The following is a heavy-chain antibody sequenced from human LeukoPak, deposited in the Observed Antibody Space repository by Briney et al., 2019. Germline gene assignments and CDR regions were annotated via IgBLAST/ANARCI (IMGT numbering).Heavy chain of an antibody. CDR2: INHSGSN. J-gene: IGHJ6*03. D-gene: IGHD1-26*01. CDR3: ARVVVGAKNFYYYYMDV. Sequence: SETLSLTCAVYGGSFSGYYWSWIRQAPGKGLEWIGEINHSGSNNYNPSLKSRVTISVDTSKNQFSLKLSSVTAADTAVYYCARVVVGAKNFYYYYMDVWGKGTTVTVSS. V-gene: IGHV4-34*01. CDR1: GGSFSGYY.